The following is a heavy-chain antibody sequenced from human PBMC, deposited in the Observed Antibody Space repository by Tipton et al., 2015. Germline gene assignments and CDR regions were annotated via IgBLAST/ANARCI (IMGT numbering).Heavy chain of an antibody. D-gene: IGHD3-10*01. CDR2: ISRSSGNQ. CDR1: GFNFNNYA. Sequence: SLRLSCAGSGFNFNNYAMHWVRQAPGRGLEWVSYISRSSGNQYYADSVKGRFTISRDNAKNSLYLQMNSLRDEDTAVFYCTREAPGADFDYWGLGTLVTVSS. CDR3: TREAPGADFDY. J-gene: IGHJ4*02. V-gene: IGHV3-48*02.